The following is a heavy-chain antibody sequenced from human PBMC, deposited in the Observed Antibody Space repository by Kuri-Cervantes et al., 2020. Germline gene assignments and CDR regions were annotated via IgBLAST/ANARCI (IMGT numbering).Heavy chain of an antibody. CDR3: GMSENIHHFLMDV. CDR1: GFTFNSYG. V-gene: IGHV3-30*03. CDR2: ISFVGTNK. J-gene: IGHJ6*03. D-gene: IGHD1/OR15-1a*01. Sequence: GESLKISCAASGFTFNSYGIHWVRQAPGKGLEWVAVISFVGTNKYYADSVKGRFTISRDNSKNTLYVQMNSLRPEDTATYFCGMSENIHHFLMDVWGKGTAVTVSS.